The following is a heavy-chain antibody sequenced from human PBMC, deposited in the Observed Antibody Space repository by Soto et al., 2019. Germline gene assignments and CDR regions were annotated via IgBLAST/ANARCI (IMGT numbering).Heavy chain of an antibody. V-gene: IGHV1-18*01. CDR1: GYTFTSYG. D-gene: IGHD2-15*01. Sequence: EASVKVSCKASGYTFTSYGISWVRQAPGQGLEWMGWISAYNGNTNYAQKLQGRVTMTTDTSTSTAYMELRSLRSDDTAVYYCARYCSGGSCYRSYYYYYGMDVWGQGTTVTVSS. CDR2: ISAYNGNT. CDR3: ARYCSGGSCYRSYYYYYGMDV. J-gene: IGHJ6*02.